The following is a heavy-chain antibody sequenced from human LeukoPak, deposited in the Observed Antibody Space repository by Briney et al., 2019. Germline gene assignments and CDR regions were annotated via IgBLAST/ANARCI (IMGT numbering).Heavy chain of an antibody. J-gene: IGHJ4*02. CDR2: ISGSGGST. D-gene: IGHD2-2*02. CDR1: GFTFSSYV. V-gene: IGHV3-23*01. Sequence: AGGSLRLSCAASGFTFSSYVMSWVRQAPGRGLEWVSAISGSGGSTYYADSVKGRFTISRDNSKNTLYLQMNSLRAEDTAVYYCAKYSGGYCSSTSCYMRYYFDYWGQGTLVTVSS. CDR3: AKYSGGYCSSTSCYMRYYFDY.